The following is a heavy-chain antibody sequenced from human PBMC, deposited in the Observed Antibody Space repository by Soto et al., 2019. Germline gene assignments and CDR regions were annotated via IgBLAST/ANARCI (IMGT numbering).Heavy chain of an antibody. CDR2: IHTAKGNT. CDR3: ERDPIWTYTWNYARLNYLYP. D-gene: IGHD1-7*01. Sequence: ASVKVSCKVSGYTFTNNVIHWLRQAPGQTLEWMGWIHTAKGNTKYSQEFEARVTLTRDTAASTAYMELNSLRSDDTAVYYCERDPIWTYTWNYARLNYLYPRGQGTLVPISS. V-gene: IGHV1-3*04. CDR1: GYTFTNNV. J-gene: IGHJ5*02.